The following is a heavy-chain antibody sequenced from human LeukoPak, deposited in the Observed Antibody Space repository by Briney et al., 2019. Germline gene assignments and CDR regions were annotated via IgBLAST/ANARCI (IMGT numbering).Heavy chain of an antibody. CDR2: ISGSGGST. D-gene: IGHD3-16*01. J-gene: IGHJ4*02. CDR1: GLTFSSYA. CDR3: AKVKALALVPDY. V-gene: IGHV3-23*01. Sequence: GGSLRLSCAASGLTFSSYAMSWVRQAPGKGLEWVSAISGSGGSTYYADSVKGRFTISRDNSKNTLYLQMNSLRAEDTAVYYCAKVKALALVPDYWGQGTLVTVSS.